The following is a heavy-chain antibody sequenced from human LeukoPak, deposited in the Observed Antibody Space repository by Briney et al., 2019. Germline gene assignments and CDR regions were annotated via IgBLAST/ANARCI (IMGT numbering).Heavy chain of an antibody. J-gene: IGHJ4*02. CDR1: GFSFSSYL. CDR3: ARTGNLLDY. D-gene: IGHD1-7*01. V-gene: IGHV3-74*01. Sequence: GGSLRLSCAASGFSFSSYLMHWVRQVPGKGLVWVSRINTDGSDITYADSVKGRFTISRDNAKNTLYLQMNSLRAEDTAVYYCARTGNLLDYWGQASLVTVSS. CDR2: INTDGSDI.